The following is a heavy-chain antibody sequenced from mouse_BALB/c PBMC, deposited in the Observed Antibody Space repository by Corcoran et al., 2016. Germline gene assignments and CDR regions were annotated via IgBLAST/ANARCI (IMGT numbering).Heavy chain of an antibody. CDR3: ARRNYFDY. V-gene: IGHV8-12*01. CDR1: GFSLSTSGMG. CDR2: IYWDDDK. Sequence: QVTLKESGPGILQPSQTLSLTCSFSGFSLSTSGMGVSWSRQPSGKGLEWLAHIYWDDDKRYNPSLTSRLTISKDTSSNQVFIKITSVDTADTATYYWARRNYFDYWGQGTILTVSS. J-gene: IGHJ2*01.